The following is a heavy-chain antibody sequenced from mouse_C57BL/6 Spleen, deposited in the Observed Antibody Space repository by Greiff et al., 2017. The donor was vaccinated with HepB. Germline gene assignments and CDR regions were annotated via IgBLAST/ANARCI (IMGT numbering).Heavy chain of an antibody. CDR2: IRNKANGYTT. Sequence: EVQAVESGGGLVQPGGSLSLSCAASGFTFTDYYMSWVRQPPGKALEWLGFIRNKANGYTTEYSASVKGRFTISRDNSQSILYLQMNALRAEDSATYYCARVPHYYGSFYFDYWGQGTTLTVSS. J-gene: IGHJ2*01. D-gene: IGHD1-1*01. CDR1: GFTFTDYY. V-gene: IGHV7-3*01. CDR3: ARVPHYYGSFYFDY.